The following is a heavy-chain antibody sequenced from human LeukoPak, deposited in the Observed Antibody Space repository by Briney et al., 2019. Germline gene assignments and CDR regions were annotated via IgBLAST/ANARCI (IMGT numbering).Heavy chain of an antibody. CDR3: GALWSPRYYFDY. CDR1: GGSISSYY. J-gene: IGHJ4*02. Sequence: SETLSLTCTVSGGSISSYYWNWIRQAPGKGLEWIGYIYYSGSTKYNPSLKSRVTISVDTSKNQFSLKLSSVTAADTAVYYCGALWSPRYYFDYWGQGTLVTVSS. V-gene: IGHV4-59*01. CDR2: IYYSGST. D-gene: IGHD3-10*01.